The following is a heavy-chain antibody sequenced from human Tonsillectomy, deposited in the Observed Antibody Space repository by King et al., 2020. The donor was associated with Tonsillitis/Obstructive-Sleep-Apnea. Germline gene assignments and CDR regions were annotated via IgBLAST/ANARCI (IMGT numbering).Heavy chain of an antibody. J-gene: IGHJ5*02. V-gene: IGHV4-59*01. D-gene: IGHD6-13*01. Sequence: VQLQESGPGLVKPSETLSLTCTVSGGSISNYYWRWIRQPPGKGLEWIGYIYYSGSTNYKPSLKSRVTLSVDTSKNQFSLKLSSVTAADTAVYYCARDRYSSIWVRSFDPWGQGTLVTVSS. CDR2: IYYSGST. CDR3: ARDRYSSIWVRSFDP. CDR1: GGSISNYY.